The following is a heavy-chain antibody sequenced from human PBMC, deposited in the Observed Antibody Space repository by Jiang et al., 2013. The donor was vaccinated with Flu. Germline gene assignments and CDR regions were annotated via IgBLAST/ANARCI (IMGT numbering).Heavy chain of an antibody. CDR2: IYHSGAT. D-gene: IGHD6-25*01. CDR3: ARGKERPTFYYYAMDV. J-gene: IGHJ6*02. Sequence: GSGLVKPSGTLSLTCAVSGGSVSSSHWWSWVRQPPGKGLEWIGEIYHSGATSYNPSLKSRVTISIDKSKNQFSLKLSSVTAADTALYYCARGKERPTFYYYAMDVWGQGTTVTISS. V-gene: IGHV4-4*02. CDR1: GGSVSSSHW.